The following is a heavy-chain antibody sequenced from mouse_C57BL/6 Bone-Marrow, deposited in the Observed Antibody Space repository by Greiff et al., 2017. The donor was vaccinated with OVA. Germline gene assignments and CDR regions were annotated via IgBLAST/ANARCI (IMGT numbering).Heavy chain of an antibody. CDR1: GYTFTSYW. D-gene: IGHD1-1*01. CDR2: IDPSDSYT. Sequence: QVHVKQPGAELVMPGASVKLSCKASGYTFTSYWMHWVKQRPGQGLEWIGEIDPSDSYTNYNQQFKGKSTLTVDKSSSTAYMQLSSLTSEDSAVYYCARGTTVVDYWGQGTTLTVSS. CDR3: ARGTTVVDY. V-gene: IGHV1-69*01. J-gene: IGHJ2*01.